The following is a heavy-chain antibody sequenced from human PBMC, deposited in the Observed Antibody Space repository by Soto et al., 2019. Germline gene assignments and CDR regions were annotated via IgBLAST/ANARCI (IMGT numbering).Heavy chain of an antibody. J-gene: IGHJ4*02. D-gene: IGHD1-26*01. V-gene: IGHV3-23*01. CDR1: GFTFSDYA. CDR2: IRGDLVTT. CDR3: VKEGKMGVEGFDF. Sequence: GGSLRLSCTTSGFTFSDYAMCWFRQAPGEGLEWVSGIRGDLVTTPYADSVKGRFTISRDNSKNTLYLQMTSLRAEDTAIYYCVKEGKMGVEGFDFWGQGTLVTVSS.